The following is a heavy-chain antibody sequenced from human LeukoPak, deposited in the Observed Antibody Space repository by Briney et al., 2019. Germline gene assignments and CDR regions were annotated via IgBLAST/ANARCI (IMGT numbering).Heavy chain of an antibody. CDR1: GGSISSSSYY. V-gene: IGHV4-39*07. J-gene: IGHJ6*03. CDR3: ARTPFHYYYYMDV. D-gene: IGHD3-3*02. CDR2: IYYSGST. Sequence: SETLSLTCTVSGGSISSSSYYWGWIRQPPGKGLEWIGSIYYSGSTYYNPSRKSRVTISVDTSKNQYSLKLSSVTAADTAVYYCARTPFHYYYYMDVWGKGTTVTVSS.